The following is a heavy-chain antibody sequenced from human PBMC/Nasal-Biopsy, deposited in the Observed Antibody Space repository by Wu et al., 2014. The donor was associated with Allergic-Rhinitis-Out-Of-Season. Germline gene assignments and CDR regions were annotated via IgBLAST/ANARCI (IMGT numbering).Heavy chain of an antibody. CDR3: AKCWIQLWRWDDY. Sequence: LRLSCAASGFTFSNYWMHWVRQVPGKGLVWVAQTNSDGSGTSYAESVKGRFTISRDNAKSMLYLQMDSLRAEDTAVYYCAKCWIQLWRWDDYWGQGTLVTVSS. J-gene: IGHJ4*02. V-gene: IGHV3-74*01. CDR2: TNSDGSGT. D-gene: IGHD5-18*01. CDR1: GFTFSNYW.